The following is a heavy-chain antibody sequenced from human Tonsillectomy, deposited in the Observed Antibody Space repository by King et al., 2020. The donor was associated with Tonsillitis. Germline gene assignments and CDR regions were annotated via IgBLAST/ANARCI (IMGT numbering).Heavy chain of an antibody. CDR3: AGGLSPIPGQWLVWFDS. J-gene: IGHJ5*01. CDR2: INHSGST. Sequence: VQLQQWGAGLLKPSETLSLTCAVYSGSFSGYYWSWIRQPPGKGLEWIGEINHSGSTAYNPSLKSRVTISVDTSKNHFSRRLSSVTAADTALYYCAGGLSPIPGQWLVWFDSWGQGTLVTVSS. CDR1: SGSFSGYY. D-gene: IGHD6-19*01. V-gene: IGHV4-34*01.